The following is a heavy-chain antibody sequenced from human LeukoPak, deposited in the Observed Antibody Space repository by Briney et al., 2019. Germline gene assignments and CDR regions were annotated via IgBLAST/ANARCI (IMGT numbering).Heavy chain of an antibody. CDR2: IKQDGSEK. Sequence: SSSSYYWGWIRQPPGKGREWVANIKQDGSEKYYVDSVKGRFTISRDNAENSLYLQMNSLRAEDTAVYYCARDRVDYYYDSSGYYYYYYMDVWGKGTTVTVSS. CDR3: ARDRVDYYYDSSGYYYYYYMDV. CDR1: SSSSYY. J-gene: IGHJ6*03. V-gene: IGHV3-7*01. D-gene: IGHD3-22*01.